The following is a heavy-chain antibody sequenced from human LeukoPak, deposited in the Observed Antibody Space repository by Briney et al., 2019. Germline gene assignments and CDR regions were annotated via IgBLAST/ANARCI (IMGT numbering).Heavy chain of an antibody. Sequence: GGSLRLSCAASGFTFNTNAMSWVRQAPGKGLEWVSAISGRTGGTYYADSVKRRFTISRDNSQSTLYLQMDSLRAEDTAVYYCAKCGNSGCHLIDYWGQGTLVSVSS. CDR1: GFTFNTNA. J-gene: IGHJ4*02. CDR2: ISGRTGGT. D-gene: IGHD5-12*01. V-gene: IGHV3-23*01. CDR3: AKCGNSGCHLIDY.